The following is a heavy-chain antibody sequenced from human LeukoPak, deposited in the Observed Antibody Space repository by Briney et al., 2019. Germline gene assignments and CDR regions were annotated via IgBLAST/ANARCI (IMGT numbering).Heavy chain of an antibody. Sequence: SETLSLTCTVSGGSISSYYWSWIRQPPGKGLEWIGEINHSGSTNYNPSLKSRVTISVDTSKNQFSLKLSSVTAADTAVYYCARGIAAAGIAAYDYWGQGTLVTVSS. CDR2: INHSGST. J-gene: IGHJ4*02. V-gene: IGHV4-34*01. CDR3: ARGIAAAGIAAYDY. CDR1: GGSISSYY. D-gene: IGHD6-13*01.